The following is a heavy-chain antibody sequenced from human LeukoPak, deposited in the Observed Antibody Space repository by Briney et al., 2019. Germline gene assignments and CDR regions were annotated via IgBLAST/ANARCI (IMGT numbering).Heavy chain of an antibody. CDR3: ATSSSYLRYYYYYMDV. J-gene: IGHJ6*03. Sequence: ASVKVSCKVSVYTLTELSMHWVRQAPGKGLEWTGGFDPEDGETIYAQKFQGRVTMTEDTSTDTAYMELSSLRSEDTAMYYCATSSSYLRYYYYYMDVWGKGTTVNVTS. V-gene: IGHV1-24*01. CDR2: FDPEDGET. D-gene: IGHD3-22*01. CDR1: VYTLTELS.